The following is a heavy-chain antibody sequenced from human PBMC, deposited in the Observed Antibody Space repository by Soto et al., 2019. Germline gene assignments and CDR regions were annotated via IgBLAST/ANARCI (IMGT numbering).Heavy chain of an antibody. V-gene: IGHV3-11*06. Sequence: GGSLRVSCAASGFTFSDYYMSWIRQAPGKGLEWVSYISSSSSYTNYADSVKGRFTISRDNAKNSLYLQMNSLRAEDTAVYYCARDNKATVALDYWGQGTLVTVSS. D-gene: IGHD4-17*01. CDR3: ARDNKATVALDY. CDR2: ISSSSSYT. J-gene: IGHJ4*02. CDR1: GFTFSDYY.